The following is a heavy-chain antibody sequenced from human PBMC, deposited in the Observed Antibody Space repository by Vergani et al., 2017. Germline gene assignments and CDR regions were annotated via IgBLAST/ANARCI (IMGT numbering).Heavy chain of an antibody. CDR3: ARHDRGADYVWGSYHNWFDP. CDR2: SYTSGST. V-gene: IGHV4-4*09. Sequence: QVQLQESGPGLVKPSETLSLTCTVSGGSISSYYWSWIRQPPGKGLEWIGYSYTSGSTNYNPPLKSRVTISVDTSKNQFSLKLSSVTAADTAVYYCARHDRGADYVWGSYHNWFDPWGQGTLVTVSS. J-gene: IGHJ5*02. D-gene: IGHD3-16*02. CDR1: GGSISSYY.